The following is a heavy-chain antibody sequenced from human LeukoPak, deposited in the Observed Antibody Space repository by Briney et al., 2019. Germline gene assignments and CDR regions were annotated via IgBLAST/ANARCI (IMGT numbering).Heavy chain of an antibody. CDR3: ARGEMDSYYYYYMEV. CDR2: MNPNSGNT. J-gene: IGHJ6*03. V-gene: IGHV1-8*01. CDR1: GYTFTSYD. D-gene: IGHD2-8*01. Sequence: GASVKVSCKTSGYTFTSYDINWVRQATGQGLEWMGWMNPNSGNTGYAQKFQGRVTMTRNTSISTAYMELSSLRSEDTAVYYCARGEMDSYYYYYMEVWGKGTTVTVSS.